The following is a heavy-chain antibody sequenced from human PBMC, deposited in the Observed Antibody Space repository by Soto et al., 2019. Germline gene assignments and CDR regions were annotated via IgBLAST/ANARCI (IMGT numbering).Heavy chain of an antibody. D-gene: IGHD3-22*01. V-gene: IGHV3-23*01. CDR1: GFTFSSYA. CDR3: ARGGYYDSTGYAN. Sequence: EVQLLESGGGLVQPGWSLRLSCAASGFTFSSYAMSWVRQAPGKGLEWVSGISVSGSTTYYADSVKGRFTISRDNSKNTLYLQMSSLRAEDTAVYYCARGGYYDSTGYANWGQGTLVTVSS. CDR2: ISVSGSTT. J-gene: IGHJ4*02.